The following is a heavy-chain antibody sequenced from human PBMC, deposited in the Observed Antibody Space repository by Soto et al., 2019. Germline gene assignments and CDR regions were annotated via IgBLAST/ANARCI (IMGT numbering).Heavy chain of an antibody. CDR3: TRDQPITP. Sequence: PGGSLRLSCTSSCFTFADYAMSWVRQAPGKGLEWVGFIRSKGSGGTSEYAASVKGRFTFSRDDSKSIAYLQMNSLKIEDTAVYYCTRDQPITPWGQGTMVTVSS. V-gene: IGHV3-49*04. J-gene: IGHJ3*01. D-gene: IGHD3-10*01. CDR2: IRSKGSGGTS. CDR1: CFTFADYA.